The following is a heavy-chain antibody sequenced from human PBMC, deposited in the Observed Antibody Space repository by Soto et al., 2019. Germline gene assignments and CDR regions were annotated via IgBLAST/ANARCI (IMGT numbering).Heavy chain of an antibody. D-gene: IGHD3-9*01. J-gene: IGHJ4*02. CDR3: ARAFHRYPFDWLPTPYYFEY. Sequence: EVQLVESGGGLVQPGGSLRLSCAASGFTFSSYWMSWVRQAPGKGLEWVANIKQDGSEKYYVDSVKGRFTISRDNAKNSLYLQMNSLRAEDTAVYYCARAFHRYPFDWLPTPYYFEYWGQGTLVTVSS. V-gene: IGHV3-7*01. CDR1: GFTFSSYW. CDR2: IKQDGSEK.